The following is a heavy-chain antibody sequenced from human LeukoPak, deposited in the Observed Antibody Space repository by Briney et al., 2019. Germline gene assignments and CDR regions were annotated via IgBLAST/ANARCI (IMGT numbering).Heavy chain of an antibody. D-gene: IGHD3-10*01. V-gene: IGHV4-39*01. CDR2: IYYTGST. CDR3: ARHSGSGSLSRPFDP. Sequence: WGWLRQPPGKGPEWIATIYYTGSTYYNPSLKGRVTISIDTSKNQFSLRLTSVTATDTAVYHCARHSGSGSLSRPFDPWGQGTLVTVSS. J-gene: IGHJ5*02.